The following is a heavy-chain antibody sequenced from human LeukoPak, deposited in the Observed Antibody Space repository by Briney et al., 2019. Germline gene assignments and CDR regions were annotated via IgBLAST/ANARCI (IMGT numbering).Heavy chain of an antibody. Sequence: PGGSLRLSCAASGFTLTKYWMCWVRQAPGKGLQWVAHIRQDGSDRFYVDSVKGRFTISRDNTKNSLYLQMDNLRAEDTAVYYCAGRTSELGFYFDHWGQGALVTVFS. CDR1: GFTLTKYW. J-gene: IGHJ4*02. CDR3: AGRTSELGFYFDH. D-gene: IGHD1-7*01. V-gene: IGHV3-7*03. CDR2: IRQDGSDR.